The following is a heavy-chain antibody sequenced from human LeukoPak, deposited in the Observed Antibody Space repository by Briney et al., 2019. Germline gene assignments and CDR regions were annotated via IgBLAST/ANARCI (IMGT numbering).Heavy chain of an antibody. J-gene: IGHJ4*02. V-gene: IGHV3-74*01. D-gene: IGHD2-21*02. CDR3: ARGDVRAYYFDY. Sequence: GGSLRLSCAASGFTFSSYWMHWVRQAPGKGLVWVSRINSDGSSTSYADSVKGRFTISRDNAKNSLYLQMNSLRAEDTAVYYCARGDVRAYYFDYWGQGTLVTVSS. CDR2: INSDGSST. CDR1: GFTFSSYW.